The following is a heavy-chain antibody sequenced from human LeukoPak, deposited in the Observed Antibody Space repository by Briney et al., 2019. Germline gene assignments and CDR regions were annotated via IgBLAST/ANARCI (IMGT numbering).Heavy chain of an antibody. CDR3: ARDRGSSWPLNYYYYYGMDV. V-gene: IGHV3-30*04. D-gene: IGHD6-13*01. CDR2: ISYDGSNK. Sequence: PGGSLRLSCAASGFTFSSYAMHWVRQAPGKGLEWVAVISYDGSNKYYADSVKGRFTISRDNAKNSLYLQMNSLRAEDTAVYYCARDRGSSWPLNYYYYYGMDVWGQGTTVTVSS. J-gene: IGHJ6*02. CDR1: GFTFSSYA.